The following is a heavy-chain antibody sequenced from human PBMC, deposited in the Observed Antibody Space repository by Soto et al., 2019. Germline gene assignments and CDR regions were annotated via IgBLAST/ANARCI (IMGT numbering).Heavy chain of an antibody. CDR1: GFSLANYP. D-gene: IGHD6-19*01. V-gene: IGHV3-48*02. J-gene: IGHJ4*02. CDR3: AKGPHTNVGWPYYFES. CDR2: SSPRGDTI. Sequence: PGGSLRPSCVASGFSLANYPMNWVRQTPGKGLEWISYSSPRGDTIYYADSVEGRFTIPRDNARNSLSLHMSSLRDEDSALYYCAKGPHTNVGWPYYFESWGQGVPVTVSS.